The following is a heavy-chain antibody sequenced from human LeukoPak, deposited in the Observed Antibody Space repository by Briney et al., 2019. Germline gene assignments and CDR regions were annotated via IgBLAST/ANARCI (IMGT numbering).Heavy chain of an antibody. CDR3: AREVGATRFYYFDY. CDR2: IYYSGST. Sequence: SETLSLTCTVSGGSLSSGGYYWSWIRQHPGRGLEWIGYIYYSGSTYYNPSLKSRVHISVDTSKNQFSLKLSSVTAADTAVYYCAREVGATRFYYFDYWGQGTLVTVSS. D-gene: IGHD1-26*01. CDR1: GGSLSSGGYY. J-gene: IGHJ4*02. V-gene: IGHV4-31*03.